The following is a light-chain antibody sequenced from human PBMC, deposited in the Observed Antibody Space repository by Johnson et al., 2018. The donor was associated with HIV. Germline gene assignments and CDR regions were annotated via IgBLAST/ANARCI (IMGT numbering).Light chain of an antibody. CDR2: DNN. V-gene: IGLV1-51*01. Sequence: QSMLTQPPSVSAAPGQKVTISCSGSSSNIGNNYVSWYQQLPGTAPKLLIYDNNKRPSGIPDRFSGSKSGTSATLGITGLQTGDEADYYCGTWDSSLSAVLFGTGTKVTVI. CDR1: SSNIGNNY. J-gene: IGLJ1*01. CDR3: GTWDSSLSAVL.